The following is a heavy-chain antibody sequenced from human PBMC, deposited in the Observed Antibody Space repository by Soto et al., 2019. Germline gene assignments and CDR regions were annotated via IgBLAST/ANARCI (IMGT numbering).Heavy chain of an antibody. D-gene: IGHD6-13*01. CDR1: GGSISSSSYY. Sequence: PSETLSLTCTVSGGSISSSSYYWGWIRQPPGKGLEWIGSIYYSGSTYYNPSLKSRVTISVDTSKNQFSLKLSSVTAADTAVYYCAKDQGSSWYEIDYWGQGTLVTGSS. V-gene: IGHV4-39*02. J-gene: IGHJ4*02. CDR2: IYYSGST. CDR3: AKDQGSSWYEIDY.